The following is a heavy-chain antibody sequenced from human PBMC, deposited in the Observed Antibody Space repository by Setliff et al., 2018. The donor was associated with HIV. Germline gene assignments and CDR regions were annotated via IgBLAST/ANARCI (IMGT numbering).Heavy chain of an antibody. Sequence: SETLSLTCAVYGGSFSSYYWIWIRQPPGKGLEWIGEIYHSGIVNYNPSLQSRVTISTDTSKNQFSLRLNSVTVADTAVYYCARVRLRVPPSIFDYWGMGSLVTVSS. CDR1: GGSFSSYY. D-gene: IGHD2-2*01. CDR2: IYHSGIV. J-gene: IGHJ4*02. V-gene: IGHV4-34*01. CDR3: ARVRLRVPPSIFDY.